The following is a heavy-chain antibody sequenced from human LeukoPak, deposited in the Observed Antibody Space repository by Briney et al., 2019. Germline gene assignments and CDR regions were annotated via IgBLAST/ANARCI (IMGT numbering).Heavy chain of an antibody. J-gene: IGHJ6*02. CDR3: ARDLGDILTGYHYYYYGMDV. V-gene: IGHV1-18*01. CDR2: ISAYNGNT. Sequence: ASVKVSFKASGYTFTSYGISWVRHAPGQGLERMGWISAYNGNTNYAQKLQGRVTMTTDTSTSTAYMELRSLRSDDTAVYYCARDLGDILTGYHYYYYGMDVWGQGTTVTVSS. D-gene: IGHD3-9*01. CDR1: GYTFTSYG.